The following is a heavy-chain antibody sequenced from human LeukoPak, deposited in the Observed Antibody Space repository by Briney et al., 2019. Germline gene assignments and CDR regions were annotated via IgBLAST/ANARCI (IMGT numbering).Heavy chain of an antibody. CDR2: ISPSGGST. J-gene: IGHJ4*02. Sequence: ASVKVSCKAFGYTFTSNYMHWVRQAPGQGPEWMGVISPSGGSTTYAQKFQGRVTMTRDMSTSTVYMELSSLRSEDTAVYYCARADNYYYDSSGYWYYFDYWGQGTLVTVSS. V-gene: IGHV1-46*01. D-gene: IGHD3-22*01. CDR1: GYTFTSNY. CDR3: ARADNYYYDSSGYWYYFDY.